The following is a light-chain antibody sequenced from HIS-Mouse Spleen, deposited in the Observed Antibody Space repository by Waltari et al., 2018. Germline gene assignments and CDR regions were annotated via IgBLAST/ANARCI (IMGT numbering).Light chain of an antibody. V-gene: IGLV2-14*03. Sequence: QSALTQPASVSGSPGQSITISCTGTSSDVGGYNYVSWYQQHPAKAPKRMIYDVSNRPSGVSYRFSSSQSGNTASLTISGLQAEDEADYYCSSYTSSSTWVFGGGTKLTVL. CDR1: SSDVGGYNY. CDR3: SSYTSSSTWV. CDR2: DVS. J-gene: IGLJ3*02.